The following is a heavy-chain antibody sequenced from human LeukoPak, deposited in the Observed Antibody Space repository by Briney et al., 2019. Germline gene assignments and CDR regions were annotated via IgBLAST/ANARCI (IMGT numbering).Heavy chain of an antibody. V-gene: IGHV3-7*01. CDR1: GFAFESYW. J-gene: IGHJ3*02. D-gene: IGHD2-8*02. Sequence: GGSLRLSCAASGFAFESYWMSWVRQAPGKGLEWVANIKQGGSDKHYVDSVKGRFTISRDNAKNSLYLQMNSLRAEDTAVYYCARGSTGIWGEGTMVTVSS. CDR2: IKQGGSDK. CDR3: ARGSTGI.